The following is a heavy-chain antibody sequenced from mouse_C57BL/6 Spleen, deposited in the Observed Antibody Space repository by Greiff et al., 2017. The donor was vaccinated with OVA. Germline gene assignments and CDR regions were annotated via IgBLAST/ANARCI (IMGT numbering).Heavy chain of an antibody. D-gene: IGHD2-5*01. CDR2: ISDGGSYT. V-gene: IGHV5-4*01. CDR1: GFTFSSYA. J-gene: IGHJ2*01. Sequence: EVKVVESGGGLVKPGGSLKLSCAASGFTFSSYAMSWVRQTPEKRLEWVATISDGGSYTYYPDNVKGRFTISRDNAKNNLYLQMSHLKSEDTAMYYCARDRDGVYSNYPDYWGQGTTLTVSS. CDR3: ARDRDGVYSNYPDY.